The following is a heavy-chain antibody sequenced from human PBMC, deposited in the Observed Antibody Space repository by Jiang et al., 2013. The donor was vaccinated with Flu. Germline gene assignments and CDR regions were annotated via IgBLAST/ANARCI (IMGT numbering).Heavy chain of an antibody. CDR3: ARSHSQWDYYYGLDV. D-gene: IGHD2-8*01. Sequence: PGLVKPSETLSLTCAVSGYSISSGYYWGWIRQPPGKGLEWIGSIYHSGSLYYNPSLKSRATISIDTSKNQFSLRLSSVTAADTAVYYCARSHSQWDYYYGLDVWGQGTTVTVSS. CDR2: IYHSGSL. J-gene: IGHJ6*02. CDR1: GYSISSGYY. V-gene: IGHV4-38-2*01.